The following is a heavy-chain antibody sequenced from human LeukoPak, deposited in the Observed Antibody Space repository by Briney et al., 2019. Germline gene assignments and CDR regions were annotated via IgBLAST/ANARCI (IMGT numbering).Heavy chain of an antibody. CDR1: GYTFTDYY. J-gene: IGHJ3*01. CDR3: AREMNYGDYGNAFDV. Sequence: ASVKVSCKASGYTFTDYYIHWMRQAPGQGLEWMGWINPKRGVTTYAQKFQGRVTMTRDTSITTAYMELTRLRSDDTTIYYCAREMNYGDYGNAFDVWGQRTKVTVSS. D-gene: IGHD4-17*01. CDR2: INPKRGVT. V-gene: IGHV1-2*02.